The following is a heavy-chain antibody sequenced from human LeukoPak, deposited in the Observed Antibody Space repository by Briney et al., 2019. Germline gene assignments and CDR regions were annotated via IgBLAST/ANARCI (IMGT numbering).Heavy chain of an antibody. V-gene: IGHV3-30-3*01. CDR1: GFTFSSYA. CDR2: MSYDGSNK. J-gene: IGHJ4*02. Sequence: GGSLRLSCAASGFTFSSYAMHWVRQAPGKGLEWVAVMSYDGSNKYYADSVKGRFTISRDNPKNLLFLQINSLRVEDTAVYYCARETPRRGETRDGYRWGQGTVVTVSS. CDR3: ARETPRRGETRDGYR. D-gene: IGHD5-24*01.